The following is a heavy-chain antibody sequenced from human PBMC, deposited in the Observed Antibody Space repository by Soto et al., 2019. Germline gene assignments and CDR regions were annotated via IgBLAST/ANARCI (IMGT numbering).Heavy chain of an antibody. V-gene: IGHV4-39*01. CDR3: ARHYSSGSRNWFDP. CDR1: GGSINSSSYF. Sequence: SETLSLTCSVSGGSINSSSYFWGWVRQPPGKGLEWIGSIYYSGSTYYNPSLRSRVTISVDTSKNQFSLKLSSVTAADTAVFYCARHYSSGSRNWFDPWGQGTLVTVSS. J-gene: IGHJ5*02. D-gene: IGHD6-19*01. CDR2: IYYSGST.